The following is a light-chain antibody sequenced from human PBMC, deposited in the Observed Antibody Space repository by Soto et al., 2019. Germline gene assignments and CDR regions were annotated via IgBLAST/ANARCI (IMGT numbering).Light chain of an antibody. CDR2: EAS. V-gene: IGLV2-14*01. J-gene: IGLJ1*01. Sequence: QSVLTQPASVSGSPGQSITISCTGTSSDIGESNYVSWYQQHPGRAPRLLIYEASYRPTGVSHRFSGSKFGTTASLTISGRQAEDEADYHCSSYSSGSTLYVFGTAPKVTVL. CDR3: SSYSSGSTLYV. CDR1: SSDIGESNY.